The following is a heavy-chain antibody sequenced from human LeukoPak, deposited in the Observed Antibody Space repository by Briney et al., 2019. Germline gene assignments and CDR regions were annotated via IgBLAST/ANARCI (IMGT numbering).Heavy chain of an antibody. CDR1: GYTFTSYG. J-gene: IGHJ4*02. Sequence: ASVKVSCKASGYTFTSYGISWVRQALGQGLEWMGWISAYNGNTNYAQKLQGRVTMTTDTSTSTAYMELRSLRSDDTAVYYCATWIQLWDRDYWGQGTLVTVSS. D-gene: IGHD5-18*01. CDR2: ISAYNGNT. CDR3: ATWIQLWDRDY. V-gene: IGHV1-18*01.